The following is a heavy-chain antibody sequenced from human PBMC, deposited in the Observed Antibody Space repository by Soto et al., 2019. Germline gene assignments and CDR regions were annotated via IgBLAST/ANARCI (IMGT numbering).Heavy chain of an antibody. CDR2: MYNTGST. CDR1: GGSISGYY. CDR3: ARDLWGYCGTDCYPLDV. Sequence: SETLSLTCTVSGGSISGYYWSWIRQPPGKGLEWIGYMYNTGSTVYNPSFKSRVTISVDTSKNKFSLKLNSVTAADTAVYYCARDLWGYCGTDCYPLDVWGQGTTVTVSS. D-gene: IGHD2-21*02. J-gene: IGHJ6*02. V-gene: IGHV4-59*01.